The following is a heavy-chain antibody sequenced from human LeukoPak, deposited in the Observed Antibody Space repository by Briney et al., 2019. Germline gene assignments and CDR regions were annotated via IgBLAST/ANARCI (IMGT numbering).Heavy chain of an antibody. CDR1: GFTFGSYA. Sequence: GGSLRLSCAASGFTFGSYAMSWVRQAPGKGLEWVSAISGSGGSTYYADSVKGRFTISRDNSKNTLYLQMNSLRAEDTAVYYCANLRGYSLLDYWGQGTLVTVSS. J-gene: IGHJ4*02. D-gene: IGHD5-18*01. CDR3: ANLRGYSLLDY. V-gene: IGHV3-23*01. CDR2: ISGSGGST.